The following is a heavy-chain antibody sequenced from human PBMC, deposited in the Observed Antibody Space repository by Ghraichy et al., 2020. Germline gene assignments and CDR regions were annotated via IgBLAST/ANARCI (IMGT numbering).Heavy chain of an antibody. D-gene: IGHD3-22*01. Sequence: VKVSCKSSGFTFTSYGFSWVRQAPGQGLEWMGWISADDGTTRIAEKFQGRVTMTSDTWATTVSMELRSLRSDDTAVYFCARDNYDSSGYYPTVDFWGQGTLVTVSS. V-gene: IGHV1-18*01. J-gene: IGHJ4*02. CDR3: ARDNYDSSGYYPTVDF. CDR2: ISADDGTT. CDR1: GFTFTSYG.